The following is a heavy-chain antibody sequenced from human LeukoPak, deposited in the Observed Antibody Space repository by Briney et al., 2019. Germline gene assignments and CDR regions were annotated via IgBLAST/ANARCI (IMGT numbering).Heavy chain of an antibody. CDR2: IYHSGST. CDR3: ARLSDNFWSGYAYYFDY. J-gene: IGHJ4*02. Sequence: PSETLSLTCTVSGYSISSGYYWGWIRQPPGKGLEWIGSIYHSGSTYYNPSLKSRVTISVDTSKNQFSLKLSSVTAADTAVYYCARLSDNFWSGYAYYFDYWGQGTLVTVSS. CDR1: GYSISSGYY. V-gene: IGHV4-38-2*02. D-gene: IGHD3-3*01.